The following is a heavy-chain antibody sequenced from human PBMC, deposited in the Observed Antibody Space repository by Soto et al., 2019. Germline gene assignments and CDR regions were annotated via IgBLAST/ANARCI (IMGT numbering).Heavy chain of an antibody. J-gene: IGHJ5*02. CDR3: ARKDKSGYFNWFAP. Sequence: GESLKISCRTSGYRFTSYWIAWVRQMPGKGLEWMGIIFPSDSDTRYSPSFQGQVTISADRSTSTVFLQWASLKASDTAVYFCARKDKSGYFNWFAPWGQGTLVTVSS. D-gene: IGHD3-22*01. CDR1: GYRFTSYW. CDR2: IFPSDSDT. V-gene: IGHV5-51*01.